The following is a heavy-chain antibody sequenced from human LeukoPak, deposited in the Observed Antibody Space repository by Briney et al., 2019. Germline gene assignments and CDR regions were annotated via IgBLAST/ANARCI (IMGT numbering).Heavy chain of an antibody. Sequence: SETLTLTCAVYGGSFSGYYWSWIRQPPGKGLEWIGEINHSGSTNYNPSLKSRVTISVDTSKNQFSLKLSSVTAADTAVYYCARERYSSSSGVDYWGQGTLVTVSS. J-gene: IGHJ4*02. CDR2: INHSGST. V-gene: IGHV4-34*01. CDR1: GGSFSGYY. D-gene: IGHD6-6*01. CDR3: ARERYSSSSGVDY.